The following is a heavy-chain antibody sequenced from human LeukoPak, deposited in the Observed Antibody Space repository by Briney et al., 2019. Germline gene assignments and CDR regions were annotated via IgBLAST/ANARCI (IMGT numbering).Heavy chain of an antibody. D-gene: IGHD2-21*02. J-gene: IGHJ4*02. Sequence: SETLFLTCNFSCGSLSSGGYYWSWIRQHPGKGLEWIGYIYYSGSTYYNPSLKSRVTISVDTSKNQFSLKLSSVTAADTAVYYCARRAVTPRYFDYWGQGTLVTVSS. CDR1: CGSLSSGGYY. V-gene: IGHV4-31*03. CDR3: ARRAVTPRYFDY. CDR2: IYYSGST.